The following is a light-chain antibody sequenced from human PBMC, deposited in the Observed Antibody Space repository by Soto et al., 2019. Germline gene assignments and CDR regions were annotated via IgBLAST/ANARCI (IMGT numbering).Light chain of an antibody. CDR3: QRLNSNRLFN. CDR1: QGLNSY. J-gene: IGKJ3*01. CDR2: ATS. V-gene: IGKV1-9*01. Sequence: DIRLTQSPSLLSASVGDRVTITCRASQGLNSYLAWYQKKAGKAPQLLIYATSTLQTGVPSRFSGSGSGTEFTLTINSVQPEDFATYYCQRLNSNRLFNFGTGTTVDGK.